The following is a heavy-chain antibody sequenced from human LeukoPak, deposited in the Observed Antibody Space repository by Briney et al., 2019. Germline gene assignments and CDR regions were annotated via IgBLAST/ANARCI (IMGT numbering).Heavy chain of an antibody. CDR1: GYTFTGYY. V-gene: IGHV1-2*06. J-gene: IGHJ4*02. CDR2: INPNSGGT. D-gene: IGHD6-19*01. CDR3: ARDLFPSSGWYSLLYY. Sequence: ASVKVSCKASGYTFTGYYMHWVRQAPGQGLEWMGRINPNSGGTNYAQKFQGRVTMTRDTSISTAYMELSRLRSDDTAVYYCARDLFPSSGWYSLLYYWGQGTLVTVSS.